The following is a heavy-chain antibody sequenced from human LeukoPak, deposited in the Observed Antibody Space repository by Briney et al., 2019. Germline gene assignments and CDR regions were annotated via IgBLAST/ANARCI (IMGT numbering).Heavy chain of an antibody. J-gene: IGHJ4*02. V-gene: IGHV3-11*01. D-gene: IGHD2-8*01. CDR2: ISPGSHSI. CDR1: GLTFSDDH. CDR3: GNKGLRGGGDN. Sequence: GGSLRLSCVASGLTFSDDHVSWIRQAPGKGLEWVSYISPGSHSIYYVDSVKGRFTISRDNAKNSLYLQMNSLRVDDTALYYRGNKGLRGGGDNWGQGTLVTVSS.